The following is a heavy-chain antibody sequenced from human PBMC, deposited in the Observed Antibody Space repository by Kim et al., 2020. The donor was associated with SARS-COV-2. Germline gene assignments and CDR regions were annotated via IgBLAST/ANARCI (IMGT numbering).Heavy chain of an antibody. J-gene: IGHJ6*02. CDR1: GFTFSSYW. Sequence: GGSLRLSCAASGFTFSSYWMTWVRQAPGKGLEWVANINEDGSEKYYVDSVKGRFTISRDNAKNSLYLQMNSLRAEDTAVYYCASLESTTFPRVYGMDVWGQGTTVTVSS. CDR2: INEDGSEK. CDR3: ASLESTTFPRVYGMDV. V-gene: IGHV3-7*03. D-gene: IGHD2-2*01.